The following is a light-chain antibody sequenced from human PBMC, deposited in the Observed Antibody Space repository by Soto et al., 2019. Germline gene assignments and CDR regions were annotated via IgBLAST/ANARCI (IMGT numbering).Light chain of an antibody. CDR2: GAS. J-gene: IGKJ1*01. V-gene: IGKV3-15*01. CDR1: QSVSSS. Sequence: EIVMTQSPATLCVSPGERATLSCRASQSVSSSVAWYQQKPGQSPRLLIHGASTRATGIPARFSGSGSGTEFTLTISGLQSEDSAVYYCQQYNNWPPWTFGQGTKVEIK. CDR3: QQYNNWPPWT.